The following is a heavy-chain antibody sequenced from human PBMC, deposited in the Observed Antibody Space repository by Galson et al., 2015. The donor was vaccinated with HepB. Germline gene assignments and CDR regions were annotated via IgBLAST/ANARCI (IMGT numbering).Heavy chain of an antibody. CDR3: AREEGLITIFGWVTYFYF. CDR2: LHPNSGGT. Sequence: SVKVSCKASGYTFTGYYMHWVRQAPGQGLEWMGRLHPNSGGTKYAQNFQSMVTMTRDTYISTAYMELSRLRSDDTDVYYCAREEGLITIFGWVTYFYFWGQGSLVTVSS. CDR1: GYTFTGYY. D-gene: IGHD3-3*01. V-gene: IGHV1-2*05. J-gene: IGHJ4*02.